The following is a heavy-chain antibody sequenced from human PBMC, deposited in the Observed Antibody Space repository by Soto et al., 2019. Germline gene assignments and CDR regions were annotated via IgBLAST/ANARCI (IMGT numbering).Heavy chain of an antibody. D-gene: IGHD2-2*01. CDR2: ISYDGSNK. Sequence: GGSLRLSYAASGFTFSSYGMHWVRQAPGKGLEWVAVISYDGSNKYYADSVKGRFTISRDNSKNTLYLQMNSLRAEDTAVYYCANSGYCSSTSCFFLDYWGQGTLVTVSS. V-gene: IGHV3-30*18. CDR1: GFTFSSYG. CDR3: ANSGYCSSTSCFFLDY. J-gene: IGHJ4*02.